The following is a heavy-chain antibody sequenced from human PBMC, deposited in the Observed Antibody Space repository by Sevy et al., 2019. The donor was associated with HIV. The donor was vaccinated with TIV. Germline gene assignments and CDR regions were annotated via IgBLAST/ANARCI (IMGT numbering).Heavy chain of an antibody. J-gene: IGHJ4*02. Sequence: GGSLRLSCVASGFTFSNSWMNWVRQAPGKGLEWVANINPGGTEEFYVDSVKGRFIISRDNAKNSLFLQMNSLRAEDTAVYYCVRAIQLAASYWGQGMLVTVSS. CDR3: VRAIQLAASY. CDR2: INPGGTEE. V-gene: IGHV3-7*01. CDR1: GFTFSNSW. D-gene: IGHD2-15*01.